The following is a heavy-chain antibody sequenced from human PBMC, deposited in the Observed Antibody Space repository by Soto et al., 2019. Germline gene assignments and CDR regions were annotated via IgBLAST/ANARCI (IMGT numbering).Heavy chain of an antibody. CDR2: IRQDGSEK. D-gene: IGHD2-2*01. J-gene: IGHJ4*02. CDR3: AREIVVARGASYFDY. Sequence: GGSLRLSCVGSGFTFSSNWMTWVRQAPGKGLEWVGNIRQDGSEKNYVDSVEGRFTISRDNAKNSLYLQMNRLRAEDTAVYYCAREIVVARGASYFDYWGPGTLVTVSS. CDR1: GFTFSSNW. V-gene: IGHV3-7*04.